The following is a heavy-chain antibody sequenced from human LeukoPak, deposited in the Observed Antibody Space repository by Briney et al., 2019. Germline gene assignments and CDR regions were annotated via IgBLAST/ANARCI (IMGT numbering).Heavy chain of an antibody. CDR1: GFTFSNAW. CDR3: TTDQGYYYYYGMDV. CDR2: IKSKTDGGTT. J-gene: IGHJ6*02. Sequence: PGGSLRLSCAASGFTFSNAWMSWVRQAPGKGLEWVGRIKSKTDGGTTDYAAPVKGRFTISRDDSKNTLYLQMNSLKTEDTAVYYCTTDQGYYYYYGMDVWGQGTTVTVSS. V-gene: IGHV3-15*01.